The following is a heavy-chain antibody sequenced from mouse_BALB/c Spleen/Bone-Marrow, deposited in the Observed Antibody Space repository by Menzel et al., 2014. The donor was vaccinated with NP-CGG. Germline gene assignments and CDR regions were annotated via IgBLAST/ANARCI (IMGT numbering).Heavy chain of an antibody. CDR1: GFTFSSFG. CDR3: ARSDGAMDY. V-gene: IGHV5-17*02. D-gene: IGHD2-3*01. CDR2: ISTGSSTI. Sequence: EVQGVDSGGGLVQPGGSRKLSCAASGFTFSSFGMHWVRQAPEKGLEWVAYISTGSSTIYYADTVKGRFTISRDNPKNTLFLQMTSLRSEDTAMYYCARSDGAMDYWGQGTSATVSS. J-gene: IGHJ4*01.